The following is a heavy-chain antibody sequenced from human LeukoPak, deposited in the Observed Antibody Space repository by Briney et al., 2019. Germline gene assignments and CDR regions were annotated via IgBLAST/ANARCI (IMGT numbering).Heavy chain of an antibody. CDR2: INHSGST. Sequence: SETLSLTCAVYGGPFSGYYWSWIRQPPGKGLGWIGEINHSGSTNYNPSLKSRVTISVDTSKNQFSLKLSSVTAADTAVYYCARGRTRYCSGGSCYSLRYFDLWGRGTLVTVSS. J-gene: IGHJ2*01. D-gene: IGHD2-15*01. CDR1: GGPFSGYY. CDR3: ARGRTRYCSGGSCYSLRYFDL. V-gene: IGHV4-34*01.